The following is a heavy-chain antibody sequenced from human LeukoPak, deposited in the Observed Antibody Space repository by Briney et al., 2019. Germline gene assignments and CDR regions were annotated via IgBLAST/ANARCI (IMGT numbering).Heavy chain of an antibody. V-gene: IGHV4-39*07. D-gene: IGHD3-10*01. J-gene: IGHJ5*02. CDR2: IYYSGST. CDR3: ARAYGSGRKRGGQNWFDP. CDR1: GGSISSSSYY. Sequence: PSETLSLTCTVSGGSISSSSYYWGWIRQPPGKGLEWIGSIYYSGSTYYNPSLKSRVTISVDTSKNQFSLKLSSVTAADTAVYYCARAYGSGRKRGGQNWFDPWGQGTLVTVSS.